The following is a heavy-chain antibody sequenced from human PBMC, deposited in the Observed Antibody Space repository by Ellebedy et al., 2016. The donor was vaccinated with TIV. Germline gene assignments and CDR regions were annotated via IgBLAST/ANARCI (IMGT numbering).Heavy chain of an antibody. Sequence: MPSETLSLTCTVSGGSISSYYWNWIRQPAGKGLEWIGRIYTSGSTNYNPSLKSRVTMSVDTSKNRFSLKLSSVTAADTAMYYCARDYIAVAGTFDYWGQGTLVTVSS. CDR2: IYTSGST. J-gene: IGHJ4*02. CDR3: ARDYIAVAGTFDY. D-gene: IGHD6-19*01. V-gene: IGHV4-4*07. CDR1: GGSISSYY.